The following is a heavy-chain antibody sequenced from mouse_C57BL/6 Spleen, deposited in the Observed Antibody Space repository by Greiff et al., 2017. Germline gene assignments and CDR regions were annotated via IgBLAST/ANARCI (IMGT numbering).Heavy chain of an antibody. D-gene: IGHD1-1*01. Sequence: VQLQQPGAELVRPGSSVKLSCKASGYTFTSYWMHWVKQRPIQGLEWIGNIDPSDSETHYNQKFKDKATLTVDKSSSTAYMQLSSLTSEDSAVYYCARTSYYYGSSYAMDYWGQGTSVTVSS. CDR1: GYTFTSYW. V-gene: IGHV1-52*01. CDR2: IDPSDSET. CDR3: ARTSYYYGSSYAMDY. J-gene: IGHJ4*01.